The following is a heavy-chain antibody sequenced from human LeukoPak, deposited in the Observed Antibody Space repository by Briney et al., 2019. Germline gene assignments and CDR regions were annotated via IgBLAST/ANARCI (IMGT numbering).Heavy chain of an antibody. CDR2: MSSGSRYI. CDR3: ARDRPTGASRVFVVQ. J-gene: IGHJ4*02. D-gene: IGHD2-15*01. V-gene: IGHV3-21*06. CDR1: GFSFSTYA. Sequence: GGSLRLSCTASGFSFSTYAMTWVRQAPGKGLEWISSMSSGSRYIYYANSVRGRFTISRDNTKNSLYLLMNNLRAEDTAIYYCARDRPTGASRVFVVQWGQGTPVTVSS.